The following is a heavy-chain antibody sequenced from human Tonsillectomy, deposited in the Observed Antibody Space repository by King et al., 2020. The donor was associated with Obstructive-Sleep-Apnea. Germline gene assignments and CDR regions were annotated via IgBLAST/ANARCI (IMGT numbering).Heavy chain of an antibody. CDR2: IYPGDSAS. CDR1: GYNFTNYW. D-gene: IGHD3-3*01. CDR3: TRRDRFLEWRGFDF. V-gene: IGHV5-51*01. J-gene: IGHJ4*02. Sequence: QLVQSGAEMKKPGASLKISCKGSGYNFTNYWIAWVRQMPGKGLERMGIIYPGDSASRYSPSFQGQVTISVDKSINTAYLQWSSLKASDTAMYYCTRRDRFLEWRGFDFWGQGTLVTVSS.